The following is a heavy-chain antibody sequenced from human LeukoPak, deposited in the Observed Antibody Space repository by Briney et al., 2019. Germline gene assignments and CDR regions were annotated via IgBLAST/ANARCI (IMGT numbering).Heavy chain of an antibody. Sequence: ASVKVSCKASGYTFTSYDINWVRQAPGQGLEWMGWMNPNSGNTGYAQKFQGRVTMTRNTSISTAYMELSSLRSEDTAVYYCARGWVVRGVITHVLRNYYYYGMDVWGQGTTVTVSS. CDR1: GYTFTSYD. CDR3: ARGWVVRGVITHVLRNYYYYGMDV. V-gene: IGHV1-8*01. D-gene: IGHD3-10*01. J-gene: IGHJ6*02. CDR2: MNPNSGNT.